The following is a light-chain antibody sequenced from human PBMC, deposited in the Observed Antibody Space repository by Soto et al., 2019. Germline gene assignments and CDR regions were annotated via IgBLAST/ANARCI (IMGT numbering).Light chain of an antibody. Sequence: DIEMVQSPSALSASVGDTVTITCRASQKSSPWLAWYQQKPGQAPKLLMYDVSSLKRGVPSRFSGSGSGTEFTLTISRLQPDDFATYFCHSRAFGQGTRLEI. CDR3: HSRA. CDR1: QKSSPW. CDR2: DVS. J-gene: IGKJ5*01. V-gene: IGKV1-5*01.